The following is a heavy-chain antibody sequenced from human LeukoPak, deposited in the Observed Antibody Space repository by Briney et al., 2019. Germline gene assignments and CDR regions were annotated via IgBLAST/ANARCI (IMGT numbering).Heavy chain of an antibody. CDR3: AKSLLTTATGTGRAFDI. V-gene: IGHV3-30*02. J-gene: IGHJ3*02. CDR1: GFTFSKYG. CDR2: IRYDGTDK. D-gene: IGHD1-1*01. Sequence: GGSLRLSCAASGFTFSKYGMHWVRQAPGKGLEWVAFIRYDGTDKGYADSVKGRFTISRDNSKNTLYLQMNSLRAEDSAEYYCAKSLLTTATGTGRAFDIWGQGTMVTVSA.